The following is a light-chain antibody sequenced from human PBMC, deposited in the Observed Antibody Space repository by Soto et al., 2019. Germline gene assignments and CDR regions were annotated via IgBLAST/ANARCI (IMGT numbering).Light chain of an antibody. CDR2: GVS. CDR3: QQYMSSVT. V-gene: IGKV3-20*01. Sequence: EIVLTQSPGSLSLSPGERATLSCRASQSVDSTFFAWYQKKPGQAPRLLMYGVSKRATGIPDRFSGSGSGTDFNLTISRLEPDDFAVYYCQQYMSSVTFGQGTRVEIK. CDR1: QSVDSTF. J-gene: IGKJ1*01.